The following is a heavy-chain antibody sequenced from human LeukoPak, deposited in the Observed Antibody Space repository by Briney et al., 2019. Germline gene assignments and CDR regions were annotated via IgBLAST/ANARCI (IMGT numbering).Heavy chain of an antibody. V-gene: IGHV3-23*01. J-gene: IGHJ4*02. CDR2: ISGSGGST. Sequence: PGGSLRLSCAASGFTFSSYAMRWVCQGPGKGLEWVSAISGSGGSTYYADSVKARFTISRDNSKNTLYLQMNSLRAEDTAVYYCARRRDSSGYYSGYYFDYWGQGTLVTVSS. D-gene: IGHD3-22*01. CDR1: GFTFSSYA. CDR3: ARRRDSSGYYSGYYFDY.